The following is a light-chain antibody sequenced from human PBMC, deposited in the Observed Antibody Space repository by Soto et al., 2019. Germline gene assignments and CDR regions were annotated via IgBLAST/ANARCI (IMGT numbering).Light chain of an antibody. CDR2: YAS. J-gene: IGKJ1*01. Sequence: DIRMTQSPSSLSASVGDRVTLTCRASQDISQYLAWYQQRPGKVPKPLIYYASTLQSGVPSRFSGSGSGTEFTLTISSLQPEDVATYYCLKYTKDAPGTFGQGTKV. CDR1: QDISQY. V-gene: IGKV1-27*01. CDR3: LKYTKDAPGT.